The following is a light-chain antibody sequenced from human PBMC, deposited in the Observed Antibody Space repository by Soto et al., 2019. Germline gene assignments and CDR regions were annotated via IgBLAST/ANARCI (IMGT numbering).Light chain of an antibody. CDR3: QTWGAGIVV. CDR1: SMQSSYT. CDR2: LNTDGSH. J-gene: IGLJ2*01. Sequence: QPVLTQSPSASASLGASGKLTCTLSSMQSSYTIAWHQQQPEKGPRYLMKLNTDGSHSRGDGIPDRFSGSRSGAERYLTISSLQSEDEADYYCQTWGAGIVVFGGGTKLTVL. V-gene: IGLV4-69*01.